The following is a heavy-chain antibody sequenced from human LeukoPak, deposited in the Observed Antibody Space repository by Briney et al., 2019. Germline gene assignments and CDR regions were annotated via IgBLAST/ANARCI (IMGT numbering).Heavy chain of an antibody. V-gene: IGHV3-7*01. CDR2: IKKDGNKE. CDR1: GFTFSSYW. CDR3: ARDVSGGTLDY. J-gene: IGHJ4*02. D-gene: IGHD1-1*01. Sequence: TGGSLRLSCAASGFTFSSYWMSWVRQAPGKGLEWVANIKKDGNKENHVDSVKGRFTISRDNAKNSLFLQMNSLRAEDTAVYYCARDVSGGTLDYWGQGTLVTVSS.